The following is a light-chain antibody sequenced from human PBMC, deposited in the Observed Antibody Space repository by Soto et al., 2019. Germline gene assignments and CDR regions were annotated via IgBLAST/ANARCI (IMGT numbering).Light chain of an antibody. CDR1: QSMSRN. J-gene: IGKJ5*01. Sequence: DIQMTQSPSSLSASVGDRVTITCRASQSMSRNLNWYQHKPGKAPKLLIYAASSLQNGVPSRFSGGGSGTEFTLSISSLQPEDFGTYYCQQTYTTASITFGQGTRLEIK. V-gene: IGKV1-39*01. CDR3: QQTYTTASIT. CDR2: AAS.